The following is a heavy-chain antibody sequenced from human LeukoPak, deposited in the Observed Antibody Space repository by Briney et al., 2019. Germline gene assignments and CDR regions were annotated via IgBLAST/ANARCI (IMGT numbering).Heavy chain of an antibody. CDR2: ISNDESEK. Sequence: GGSLRLSCAASGVNFRTYGMHWVRQAPGKGLEWVAVISNDESEKHYADSVKGRFTISRDNSKNTLYLQMNSLRAEDTAVYYCAKEITSGSYYNFFDPWGQGTLVTVSP. CDR1: GVNFRTYG. V-gene: IGHV3-30*18. D-gene: IGHD1-26*01. CDR3: AKEITSGSYYNFFDP. J-gene: IGHJ5*02.